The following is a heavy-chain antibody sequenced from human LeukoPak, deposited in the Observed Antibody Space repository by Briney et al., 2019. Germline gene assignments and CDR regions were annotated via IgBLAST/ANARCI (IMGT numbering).Heavy chain of an antibody. V-gene: IGHV3-30*02. Sequence: PGGSLRLSCAASGFIFSGSGMHWVRQAPGKGLEWVAFIRYDGSNKYYADSMKGRLTISRDNSKNTLYLQISSLRAEDTAVYYCAKDVLGTDSGTSIDYWGKGTTVTVSS. CDR3: AKDVLGTDSGTSIDY. J-gene: IGHJ6*04. D-gene: IGHD1-26*01. CDR2: IRYDGSNK. CDR1: GFIFSGSG.